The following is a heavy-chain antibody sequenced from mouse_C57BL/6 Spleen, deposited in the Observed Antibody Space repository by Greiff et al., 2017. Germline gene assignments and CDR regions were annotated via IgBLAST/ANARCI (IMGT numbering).Heavy chain of an antibody. CDR3: ARRDYGSNLAY. CDR1: GFTFSSYT. D-gene: IGHD1-1*01. CDR2: ISGGGGNT. J-gene: IGHJ3*01. Sequence: EVKVEESGGGLVKPGGSLKLSCAASGFTFSSYTMSWVRQTPEKRLEWVATISGGGGNTYYPDSVKGRFTISRDNAKNTLYLQMSSLRSEDTALYYCARRDYGSNLAYWGQGTLVTVSA. V-gene: IGHV5-9*01.